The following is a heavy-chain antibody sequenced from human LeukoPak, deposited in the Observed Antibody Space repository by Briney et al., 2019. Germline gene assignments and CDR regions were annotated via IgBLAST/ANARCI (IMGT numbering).Heavy chain of an antibody. CDR1: KFTVSSKY. D-gene: IGHD3-9*01. V-gene: IGHV3-66*01. Sequence: QPGGSLRLSCAASKFTVSSKYMSWVRQAPGKGLEWVSVIYSGGSTHYADSVKGRFTISRDNSKNTLYLQMNSLRAEDTAVYYCAKEIGELRYFAGGGNWFDPWGQGTLVTVSS. CDR2: IYSGGST. J-gene: IGHJ5*02. CDR3: AKEIGELRYFAGGGNWFDP.